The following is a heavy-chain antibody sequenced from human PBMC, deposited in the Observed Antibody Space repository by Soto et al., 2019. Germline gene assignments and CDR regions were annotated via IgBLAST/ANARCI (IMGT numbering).Heavy chain of an antibody. D-gene: IGHD3-22*01. J-gene: IGHJ5*02. CDR2: IIPIFGTA. CDR3: ATGSYDSSGYGP. Sequence: ASVKVSCKASGGTFSSYAISWVRQAPGQGLEWMGGIIPIFGTANYAQKFQGRVTITADESTSTAYMELSSLRSEDTAVYYCATGSYDSSGYGPWGQGTLVTVSS. CDR1: GGTFSSYA. V-gene: IGHV1-69*13.